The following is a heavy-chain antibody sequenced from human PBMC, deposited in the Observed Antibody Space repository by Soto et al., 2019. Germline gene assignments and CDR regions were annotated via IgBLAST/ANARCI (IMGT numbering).Heavy chain of an antibody. CDR1: GFTFENYA. V-gene: IGHV3-9*01. Sequence: EVQLVESGGGFVQPGRSLRLSCTSSGFTFENYAMHWVRQAPGKGLEWVSGISCNRGTIGYADSVRGRFTISRDNAKNSHYLQMDSLRPEDTALYYCAKDKLYSNFEHYFDYWGRGTLVTVSS. CDR3: AKDKLYSNFEHYFDY. J-gene: IGHJ4*02. D-gene: IGHD4-4*01. CDR2: ISCNRGTI.